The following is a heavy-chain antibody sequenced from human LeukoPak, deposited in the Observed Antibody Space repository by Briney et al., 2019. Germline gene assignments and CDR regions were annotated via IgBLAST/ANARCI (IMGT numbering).Heavy chain of an antibody. CDR3: AREEQLGIYYYYGMDV. CDR2: IKQDGSEK. CDR1: GFTFSSYW. Sequence: GGSLRLSCAASGFTFSSYWVSWVRQAPGKGLEWVANIKQDGSEKYYVDSVKGRFTISRDNAKNSLYLQMNSLRAEDTAVYYCAREEQLGIYYYYGMDVWGQGTTVTVSS. V-gene: IGHV3-7*01. J-gene: IGHJ6*02. D-gene: IGHD6-13*01.